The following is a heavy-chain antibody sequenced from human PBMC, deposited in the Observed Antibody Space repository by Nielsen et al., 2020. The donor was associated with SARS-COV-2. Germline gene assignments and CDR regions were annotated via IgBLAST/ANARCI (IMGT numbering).Heavy chain of an antibody. CDR2: IYPEDSDI. Sequence: VRQMPGKGLEWMGIIYPEDSDIRYSPSFQGRVTISADKSISTAYLQWSSLKASDTAMYYCARGILASITMVRGAKPSDWFDPWGQGTLVTVSS. V-gene: IGHV5-51*01. CDR3: ARGILASITMVRGAKPSDWFDP. D-gene: IGHD3-10*01. J-gene: IGHJ5*02.